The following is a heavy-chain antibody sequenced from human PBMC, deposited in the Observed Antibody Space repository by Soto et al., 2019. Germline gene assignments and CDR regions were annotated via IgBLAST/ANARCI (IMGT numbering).Heavy chain of an antibody. D-gene: IGHD3-10*01. J-gene: IGHJ4*02. V-gene: IGHV4-34*01. CDR3: ARGLGLLWFGELLYGPYFGY. Sequence: SSETLSLTCAVYGGSFSGYYWSWIRQPPGKGLEWIGEINHSGSTNYNPSLKSRVTISVDTSKNQFSLKLSSVTAADTAVYYCARGLGLLWFGELLYGPYFGYWGQGTLVTVSS. CDR2: INHSGST. CDR1: GGSFSGYY.